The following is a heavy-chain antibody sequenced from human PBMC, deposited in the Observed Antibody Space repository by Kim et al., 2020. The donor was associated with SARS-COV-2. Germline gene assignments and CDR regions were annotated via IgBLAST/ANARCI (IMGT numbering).Heavy chain of an antibody. CDR2: ISWNSGSI. CDR1: GFTFDDYA. D-gene: IGHD6-13*01. V-gene: IGHV3-9*01. CDR3: AKDKGSSWYLDY. J-gene: IGHJ4*02. Sequence: GGSLRLSCEASGFTFDDYAMHWVRQAPGKGLEWVSGISWNSGSIGYADSVKGRFTISRDNAKNSLYLQMNSLRAEDTALYYCAKDKGSSWYLDYWGQGTLVTVSS.